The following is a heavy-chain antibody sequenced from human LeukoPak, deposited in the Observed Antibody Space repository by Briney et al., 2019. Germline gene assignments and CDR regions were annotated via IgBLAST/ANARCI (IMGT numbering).Heavy chain of an antibody. J-gene: IGHJ4*02. CDR2: ISGSGGST. D-gene: IGHD3-3*01. V-gene: IGHV3-23*01. CDR1: GFTFSSYA. CDR3: AKGGSYYDFWSGYYHFDY. Sequence: GGSLRLSCAASGFTFSSYAMSWVRQAPGKGLEWVSAISGSGGSTYYADSVKGRFTISRDNSKNTLYLQMNSLRAEDTAVYYRAKGGSYYDFWSGYYHFDYWGQGTLVTVSS.